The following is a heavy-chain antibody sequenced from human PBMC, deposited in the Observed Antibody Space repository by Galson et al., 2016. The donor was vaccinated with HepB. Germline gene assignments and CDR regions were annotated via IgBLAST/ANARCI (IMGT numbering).Heavy chain of an antibody. J-gene: IGHJ3*02. D-gene: IGHD2-8*02. CDR3: ARDCTGGTCKFAGYDAFDI. CDR1: GGSISSTTNW. CDR2: IYHSGDT. V-gene: IGHV4-4*02. Sequence: ETLSLTCTVSGGSISSTTNWWSWVRQSPGQGLEWIGEIYHSGDTNYNPSLKSRATISVDTSRNQFSLSLSSVTAADTAVYYCARDCTGGTCKFAGYDAFDIWGQGTTVTVS.